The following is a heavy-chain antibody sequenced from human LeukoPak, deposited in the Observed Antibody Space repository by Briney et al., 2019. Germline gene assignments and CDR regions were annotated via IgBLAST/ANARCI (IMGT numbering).Heavy chain of an antibody. CDR1: GGTFSSYA. V-gene: IGHV1-69*13. D-gene: IGHD3-16*02. J-gene: IGHJ4*02. CDR2: IIPIFGTA. Sequence: SVKVSCKASGGTFSSYAISWVRQAPGQGLEWMGGIIPIFGTANYAQKFQGRVTITADESTSTAYMELSSLRSEDTAVYYCARGRYVWGSYRLINGHHDYWGQGTLVTVSS. CDR3: ARGRYVWGSYRLINGHHDY.